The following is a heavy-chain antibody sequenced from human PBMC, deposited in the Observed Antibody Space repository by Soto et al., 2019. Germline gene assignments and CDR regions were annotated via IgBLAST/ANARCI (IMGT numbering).Heavy chain of an antibody. V-gene: IGHV3-23*01. CDR1: GFTFSSYS. CDR3: AKVRAISDFDA. J-gene: IGHJ4*02. Sequence: EVQLLESGGGWVQPGGSLRLSCAASGFTFSSYSMSWVRQAPGKGLQWVSHISGSGDSTISADSGKGWFTISRDNSKNTLYLQMNSLRAGDTAVYYCAKVRAISDFDAWGQGTLVTVSS. D-gene: IGHD2-21*01. CDR2: ISGSGDST.